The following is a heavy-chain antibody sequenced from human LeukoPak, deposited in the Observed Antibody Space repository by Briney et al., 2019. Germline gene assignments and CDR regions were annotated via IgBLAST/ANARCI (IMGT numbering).Heavy chain of an antibody. CDR1: GFTFTDYN. V-gene: IGHV3-7*05. CDR3: ARDPQLDYYFDY. D-gene: IGHD1-1*01. CDR2: IKQDGSEK. J-gene: IGHJ4*02. Sequence: PGGSLRLSCAASGFTFTDYNMNWVRQAPGKGLEWVANIKQDGSEKYYVDSVKGRFTISRDNAKNSLYLQMNSLRGEDTAMYFCARDPQLDYYFDYWGQGTLVTVSS.